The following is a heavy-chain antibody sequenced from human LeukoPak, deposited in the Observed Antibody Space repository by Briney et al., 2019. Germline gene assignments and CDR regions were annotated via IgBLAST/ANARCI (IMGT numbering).Heavy chain of an antibody. CDR2: ISGSGGST. CDR1: GFTFSSYA. CDR3: AKDHDYRREYYFDY. V-gene: IGHV3-23*01. Sequence: PGGSLRLSCAASGFTFSSYAMSWVRQAPGKGLEWVSAISGSGGSTYYADSVKGRFTISRDNSKNTLYLQMNSLRVEDTAVYYCAKDHDYRREYYFDYWGQGTLVTVSS. D-gene: IGHD4-11*01. J-gene: IGHJ4*02.